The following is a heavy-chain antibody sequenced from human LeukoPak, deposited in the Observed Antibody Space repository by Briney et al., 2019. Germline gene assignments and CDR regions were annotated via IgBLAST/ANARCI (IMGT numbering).Heavy chain of an antibody. J-gene: IGHJ4*02. Sequence: SVKFSCKASGYTFTCYYMHWVRQAPGQGLEWMGWINPNSGGTNYAQKFQGRVTMTRDTSISTAYMELSRLRSDDTAVYYCARGRSSGFRSSYFDYWGQGTLVTVSS. D-gene: IGHD6-19*01. V-gene: IGHV1-2*02. CDR1: GYTFTCYY. CDR3: ARGRSSGFRSSYFDY. CDR2: INPNSGGT.